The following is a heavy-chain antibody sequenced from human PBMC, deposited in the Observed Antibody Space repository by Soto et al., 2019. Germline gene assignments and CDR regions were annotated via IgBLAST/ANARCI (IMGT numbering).Heavy chain of an antibody. J-gene: IGHJ4*02. V-gene: IGHV1-8*01. D-gene: IGHD2-2*02. CDR2: MNPGSGDT. CDR1: GYSFTNND. CDR3: ARDNYCSSTSCDTRGFDY. Sequence: ASVKFSCKASGYSFTNNDVSWVRQATGQGLECMGWMNPGSGDTGYAQKFQGRVTMTRDISIATAYMELRSLRSDDTAVYYCARDNYCSSTSCDTRGFDYWGQGTLDTVSS.